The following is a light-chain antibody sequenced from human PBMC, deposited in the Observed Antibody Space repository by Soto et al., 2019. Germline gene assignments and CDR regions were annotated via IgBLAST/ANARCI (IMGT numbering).Light chain of an antibody. Sequence: IVLTQSPGTLSLSPGERATLSCRASQRLKTNNLAWYQQKPGQTPRLLIYGVSNRASGIPARFSGSGSGAAFPLTLSRLEPADFAVYYCHQFDTLPRTFGQGTKVEI. J-gene: IGKJ1*01. CDR1: QRLKTNN. CDR2: GVS. CDR3: HQFDTLPRT. V-gene: IGKV3-20*01.